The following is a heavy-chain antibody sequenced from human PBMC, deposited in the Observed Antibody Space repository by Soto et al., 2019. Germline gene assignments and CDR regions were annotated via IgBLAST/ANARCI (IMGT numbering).Heavy chain of an antibody. CDR1: GFTFSSYS. CDR3: ARDLGGYDLSYYYYYGMDV. J-gene: IGHJ6*02. V-gene: IGHV3-48*02. CDR2: ISSSSSTI. D-gene: IGHD5-12*01. Sequence: GGSLRLSCAASGFTFSSYSMNWVRQAPGKGLEWVSYISSSSSTIYYADSVKGRFTISGENAKNSLYLQMNSLRDEDTAVYYCARDLGGYDLSYYYYYGMDVWGQGTTVTVSS.